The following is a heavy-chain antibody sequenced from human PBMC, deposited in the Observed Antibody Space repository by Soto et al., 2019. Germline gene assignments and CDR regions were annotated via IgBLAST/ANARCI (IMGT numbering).Heavy chain of an antibody. CDR3: ARHWKRALESSPLGS. D-gene: IGHD3-3*01. J-gene: IGHJ5*02. CDR2: VYPGDSDT. V-gene: IGHV5-51*01. Sequence: PGESLKISCQASGYTFTNYWIGWVRQTPGRALEWMGIVYPGDSDTRYNPSFQGQVTISADRSIRTAYLQWSSLKASDTAIYYCARHWKRALESSPLGSWGQGTLVTVSS. CDR1: GYTFTNYW.